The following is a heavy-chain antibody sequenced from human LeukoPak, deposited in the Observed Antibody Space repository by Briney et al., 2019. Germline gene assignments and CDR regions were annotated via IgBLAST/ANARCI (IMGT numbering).Heavy chain of an antibody. D-gene: IGHD5-12*01. CDR3: VRDGGVSGYDLLDY. Sequence: GGSLRLSCAASGFTFSNYWMTWVRQTPGKGLEWVANINQDGSKEYYMDSVKARFTISRDNAKNSLSLQMNSLRAEDTAVYYCVRDGGVSGYDLLDYWGQGTLVTVSS. CDR1: GFTFSNYW. J-gene: IGHJ4*02. CDR2: INQDGSKE. V-gene: IGHV3-7*01.